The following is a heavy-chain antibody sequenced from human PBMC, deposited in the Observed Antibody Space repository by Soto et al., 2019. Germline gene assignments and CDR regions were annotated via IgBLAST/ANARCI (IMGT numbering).Heavy chain of an antibody. Sequence: EVQLVESGGGLVKPGGSLRLSCAASGFSFRNAWMSWVRQAPGKGLEWVGRIKSKTDGGTTDYAAPVKGRFTISRDNSKTTLYLQMNSLKTEDTAVYYCRLDYFYYGMDVWGQGTTVTVSS. J-gene: IGHJ6*02. CDR1: GFSFRNAW. V-gene: IGHV3-15*01. CDR2: IKSKTDGGTT. CDR3: RLDYFYYGMDV.